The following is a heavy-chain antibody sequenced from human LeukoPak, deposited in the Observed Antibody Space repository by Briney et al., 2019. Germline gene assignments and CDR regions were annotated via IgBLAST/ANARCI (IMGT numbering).Heavy chain of an antibody. D-gene: IGHD5-24*01. CDR2: ISSSSSYT. CDR1: GFTFSSYS. CDR3: ATLEAFGY. Sequence: PGGSLRLSCAASGFTFSSYSMNWVRQAPGKGLEWVSSISSSSSYTYYADSVKGRFTISRDNAKNSLYLQMNSLRAEDTAVYYCATLEAFGYWGQGTLVTVSS. J-gene: IGHJ4*02. V-gene: IGHV3-21*01.